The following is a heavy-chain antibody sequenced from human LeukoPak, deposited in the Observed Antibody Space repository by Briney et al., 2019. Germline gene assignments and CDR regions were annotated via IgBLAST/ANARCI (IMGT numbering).Heavy chain of an antibody. D-gene: IGHD3-22*01. CDR3: ARDGRNYYDSSGYYYDYYYGMDV. J-gene: IGHJ6*02. CDR2: IWYDGSNK. CDR1: GFTFSSYA. Sequence: GGSLRLSCAASGFTFSSYAMHWVRQAPGKGLEWVAVIWYDGSNKYYADSVKGRFTISRDNSKNTLYLQMNSLRAEDTAVYYCARDGRNYYDSSGYYYDYYYGMDVWGQGTTVTVSS. V-gene: IGHV3-33*08.